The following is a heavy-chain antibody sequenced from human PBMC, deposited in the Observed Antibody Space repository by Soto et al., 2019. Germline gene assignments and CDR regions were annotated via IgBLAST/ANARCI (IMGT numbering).Heavy chain of an antibody. D-gene: IGHD2-8*01. CDR2: IYSSGST. Sequence: PSETLSLTCTVSGGSTSSYYWSWMRQPAGKGLEWIGRIYSSGSTNYNPSLKSRVTMSVDTSKNQFSLNLISLTAADTAVYYCARSGVRLNLDHWGLAIQDTVTA. J-gene: IGHJ4*02. CDR3: ARSGVRLNLDH. CDR1: GGSTSSYY. V-gene: IGHV4-4*07.